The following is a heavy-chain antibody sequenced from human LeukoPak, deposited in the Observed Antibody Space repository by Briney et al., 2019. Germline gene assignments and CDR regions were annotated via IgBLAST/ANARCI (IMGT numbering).Heavy chain of an antibody. V-gene: IGHV4-39*01. CDR1: GGSISSISYY. D-gene: IGHD3-3*01. J-gene: IGHJ3*02. CDR2: IYYSGST. Sequence: PSETLSFNCTVSGGSISSISYYWAGIRQPPGKGLEWIGSIYYSGSTYYNPSLKSRVTISVDTSKNQCSLKLSSVTAADTAVYYCARHVWSAYYGDAFDIWGQGTMVTVSS. CDR3: ARHVWSAYYGDAFDI.